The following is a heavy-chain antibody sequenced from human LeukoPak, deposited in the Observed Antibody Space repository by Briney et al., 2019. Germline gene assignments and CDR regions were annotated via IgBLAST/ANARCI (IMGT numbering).Heavy chain of an antibody. Sequence: GGSLRLSCAASGFTVSSNYMSWVRQAPGKGLEWVSAISDGGGDNAYYADSVEGRFTVSRDNSKNTLYLQMNSLRVDDTAVYYCAKRVHYDTSAAYFDYWGQGTLVTVSS. CDR2: ISDGGGDNA. V-gene: IGHV3-23*01. CDR1: GFTVSSNY. D-gene: IGHD3-22*01. J-gene: IGHJ4*02. CDR3: AKRVHYDTSAAYFDY.